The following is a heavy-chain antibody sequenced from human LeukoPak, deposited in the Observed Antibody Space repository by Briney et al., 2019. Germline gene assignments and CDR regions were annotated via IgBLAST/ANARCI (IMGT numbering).Heavy chain of an antibody. CDR1: GFTFSSYA. CDR2: ISGSGGST. J-gene: IGHJ4*02. D-gene: IGHD6-6*01. Sequence: GGSLRLSCAASGFTFSSYAMSWVRQAPGKGLEWVSAISGSGGSTYYADSVKGRFTISRDNSKNTLYLQMNSLRAEDTAVYYCAKDISPQTEIAARFLDYWGQGTLVTVSS. V-gene: IGHV3-23*01. CDR3: AKDISPQTEIAARFLDY.